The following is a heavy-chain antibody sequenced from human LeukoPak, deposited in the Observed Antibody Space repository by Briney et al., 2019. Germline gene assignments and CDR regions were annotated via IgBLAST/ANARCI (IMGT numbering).Heavy chain of an antibody. J-gene: IGHJ6*03. CDR2: IWYDGSNK. V-gene: IGHV3-33*01. CDR3: ARDFGGGLPHMDV. Sequence: GGSLRLSCAASGFTFSSYGMHWVRQAPGKGLEWVAVIWYDGSNKYYADSVKGRFTISRDNSKNTLYLQMNSLRAEDTAVYYCARDFGGGLPHMDVWGKGTTVTVSS. CDR1: GFTFSSYG. D-gene: IGHD4-23*01.